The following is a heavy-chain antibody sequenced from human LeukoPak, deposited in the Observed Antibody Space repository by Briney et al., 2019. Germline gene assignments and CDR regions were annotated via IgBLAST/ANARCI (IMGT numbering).Heavy chain of an antibody. CDR1: GFTFSRYW. CDR3: AELGITMIGGV. Sequence: GGSLRLSCAASGFTFSRYWMSWVRQAPGKGLEWVANIKEDGSEKKYVDSVKGRFTISRDNAKNSLYLQMNSLRAEDTAVYYCAELGITMIGGVWGKGTTVTISS. CDR2: IKEDGSEK. V-gene: IGHV3-7*01. J-gene: IGHJ6*04. D-gene: IGHD3-10*02.